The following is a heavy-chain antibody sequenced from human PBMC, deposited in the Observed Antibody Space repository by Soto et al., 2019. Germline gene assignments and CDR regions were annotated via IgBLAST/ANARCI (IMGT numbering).Heavy chain of an antibody. CDR1: GYTFTSYG. J-gene: IGHJ6*02. CDR3: VRDWAGIAPYYYGMDG. Sequence: QVQLVQSGAEVKKPGASVKVSCKASGYTFTSYGISWVRQAPGQGLEWMGWISAYNGNTNYAQKLQGRVTMTTDTSTSKAYRELRSLRSDDTAVYYCVRDWAGIAPYYYGMDGWGHGTTVTVSS. V-gene: IGHV1-18*01. D-gene: IGHD6-13*01. CDR2: ISAYNGNT.